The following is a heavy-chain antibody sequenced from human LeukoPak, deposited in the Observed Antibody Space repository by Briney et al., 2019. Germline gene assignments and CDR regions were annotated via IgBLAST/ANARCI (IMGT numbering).Heavy chain of an antibody. V-gene: IGHV1-24*01. J-gene: IGHJ5*02. CDR2: FDPEDGET. D-gene: IGHD3-10*01. CDR3: AGDTIVRGVNPWFDP. Sequence: ASVKVSCKVSGYIFTELSMHWVRQAPGKGLEWMGGFDPEDGETIYAQKFQGRVTMTEDTSTDTAYMELSGLRSEDTAVYYCAGDTIVRGVNPWFDPWGQGTLVTVSS. CDR1: GYIFTELS.